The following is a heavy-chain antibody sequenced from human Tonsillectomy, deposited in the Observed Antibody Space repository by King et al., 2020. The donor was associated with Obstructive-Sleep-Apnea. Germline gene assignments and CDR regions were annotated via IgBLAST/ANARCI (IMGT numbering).Heavy chain of an antibody. CDR1: GFTVSSNY. CDR3: ARDVQIAARGN. CDR2: IYSGGST. J-gene: IGHJ4*02. V-gene: IGHV3-66*01. D-gene: IGHD6-6*01. Sequence: DVQLVESGGGLVQPGGSLRLSCAASGFTVSSNYVSWVRQAPGKGLEWGSVIYSGGSTYYADSVKGRFTISRDNSKNTLYLQMDSLRAEDTAVYYCARDVQIAARGNWGQGTLVTVSS.